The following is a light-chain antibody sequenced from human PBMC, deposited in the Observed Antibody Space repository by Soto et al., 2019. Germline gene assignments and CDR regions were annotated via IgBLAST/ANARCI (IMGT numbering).Light chain of an antibody. CDR3: SSYTSSSTLVV. J-gene: IGLJ1*01. CDR1: SSDVGGYNY. CDR2: EVS. Sequence: HSVLTQPASVSGSPGQSITISCTGTSSDVGGYNYVSWYQHHPGKAPKLMIYEVSDRPSGVSNRFSGSKSGNTASLTISGLQAEDEADYYCSSYTSSSTLVVFGTGTKLTVL. V-gene: IGLV2-14*01.